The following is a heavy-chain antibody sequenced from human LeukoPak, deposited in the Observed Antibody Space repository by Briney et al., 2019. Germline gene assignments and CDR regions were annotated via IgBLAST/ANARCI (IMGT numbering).Heavy chain of an antibody. CDR1: GYSFTSYW. CDR3: ARHDSSGYYADY. CDR2: IYPGDSDT. J-gene: IGHJ4*02. Sequence: GASLKISYRGSGYSFTSYWIGWVRQMPGKGLEWMGIIYPGDSDTRYSPSFQVQVTISADKSISTAYLQWSSLKASDTAMYYCARHDSSGYYADYWGQGTLVTVSS. V-gene: IGHV5-51*01. D-gene: IGHD3-22*01.